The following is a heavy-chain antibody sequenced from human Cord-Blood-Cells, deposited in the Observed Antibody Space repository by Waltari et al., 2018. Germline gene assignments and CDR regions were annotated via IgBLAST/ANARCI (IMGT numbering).Heavy chain of an antibody. CDR3: ARGGVFGRTGTTGENWFDP. D-gene: IGHD1-1*01. CDR2: INHSGST. V-gene: IGHV4-34*01. J-gene: IGHJ5*02. Sequence: QVQLQQWGAGLLKPSETLSLTCAVYGGSFSGYYWSWIRQPPGTGLEWIGEINHSGSTNYNPSLKSRVTISVDTSKNQFSLKLSSVTAADTAVYYCARGGVFGRTGTTGENWFDPWGQGTLVTVSS. CDR1: GGSFSGYY.